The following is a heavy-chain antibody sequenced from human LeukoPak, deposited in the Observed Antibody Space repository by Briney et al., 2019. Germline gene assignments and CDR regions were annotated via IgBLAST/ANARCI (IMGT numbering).Heavy chain of an antibody. CDR3: AIPGGP. Sequence: SVKVSCKASGGTFSSYAISWVRQAPGQGLEWVGGIVPMFATSENAQKFQGRVTINADESTNTAYLALSSLRSDDTAVYYCAIPGGPRGQGTLVTVSS. CDR2: IVPMFATS. D-gene: IGHD3-10*01. CDR1: GGTFSSYA. V-gene: IGHV1-69*13. J-gene: IGHJ5*02.